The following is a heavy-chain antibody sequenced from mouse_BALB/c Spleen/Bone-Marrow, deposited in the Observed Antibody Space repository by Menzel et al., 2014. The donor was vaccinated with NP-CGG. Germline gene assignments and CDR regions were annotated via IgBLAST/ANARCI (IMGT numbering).Heavy chain of an antibody. V-gene: IGHV14-3*02. Sequence: VQLQQSGAELVKPGASVKLSCTASGFNIKDAYMHWVRQRPEQGLEWIGRINPANGNTEYDPKFQGKATITADTSSNTAYLHLSSLTSEATADYYCVRSPEKVNFWGQGTLVTVSA. CDR3: VRSPEKVNF. CDR1: GFNIKDAY. CDR2: INPANGNT. D-gene: IGHD1-3*01. J-gene: IGHJ3*01.